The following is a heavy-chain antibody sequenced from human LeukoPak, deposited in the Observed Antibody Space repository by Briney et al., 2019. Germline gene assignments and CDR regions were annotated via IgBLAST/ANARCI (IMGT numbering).Heavy chain of an antibody. Sequence: GGSLRLSCAASGFTFSNAWMSWVRQAPGKGLEWVGRIRSKANSYATAYAASVKGRFTISRDDSKNTAYLQMNSLKTEDTAVYYCTRQGQQLNYYYMDVWGKGTTVTVSS. V-gene: IGHV3-73*01. J-gene: IGHJ6*03. CDR2: IRSKANSYAT. D-gene: IGHD6-13*01. CDR3: TRQGQQLNYYYMDV. CDR1: GFTFSNAW.